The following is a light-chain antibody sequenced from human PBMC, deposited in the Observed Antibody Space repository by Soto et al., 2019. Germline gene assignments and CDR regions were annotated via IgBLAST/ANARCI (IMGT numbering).Light chain of an antibody. Sequence: QSVLTQPPSVSGAPGQTVTISCTGSSSNIGAGYDVHWYQQLPGTAPKLLIYGNSDRPSGVPDRFSGSKSGTSASLAITGLQAEYEADYYCQSYDSSRSGVVFGGGTKVTVL. CDR2: GNS. V-gene: IGLV1-40*01. J-gene: IGLJ2*01. CDR1: SSNIGAGYD. CDR3: QSYDSSRSGVV.